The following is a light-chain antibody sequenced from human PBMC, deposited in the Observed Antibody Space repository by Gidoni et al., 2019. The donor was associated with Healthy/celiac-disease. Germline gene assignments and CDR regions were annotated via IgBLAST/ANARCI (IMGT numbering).Light chain of an antibody. CDR3: QAWDSSTGGV. J-gene: IGLJ2*01. CDR1: KLGDKY. Sequence: SYELTQPPPVSVSPGQTASITCSGDKLGDKYACWYQQKPGQSPVLVIYQDSKRPSGSPERFSGSNSGNTATLTISGTQAMDEADYYCQAWDSSTGGVFGGGTKLTVL. V-gene: IGLV3-1*01. CDR2: QDS.